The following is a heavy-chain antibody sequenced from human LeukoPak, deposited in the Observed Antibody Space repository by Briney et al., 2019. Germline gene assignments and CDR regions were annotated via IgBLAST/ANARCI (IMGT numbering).Heavy chain of an antibody. CDR3: ARGDCSSTSCYTPPGDY. CDR2: INAGNGNT. CDR1: GYTFTSYA. D-gene: IGHD2-2*02. J-gene: IGHJ4*02. Sequence: ASVKVSCKASGYTFTSYAMHWVRQAPGQRLEWMGWINAGNGNTKYSQKFQGRVTITRDTSASTAYMELSSLRSEDTAVYYCARGDCSSTSCYTPPGDYWGQGTLVPVSS. V-gene: IGHV1-3*01.